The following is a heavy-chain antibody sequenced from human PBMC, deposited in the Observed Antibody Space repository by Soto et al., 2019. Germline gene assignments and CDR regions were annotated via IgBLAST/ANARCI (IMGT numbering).Heavy chain of an antibody. J-gene: IGHJ5*02. V-gene: IGHV4-34*01. CDR2: INHSGST. Sequence: SETLSLTCAVYGGSFSGYYWSWIRQPPGKGLEWIGEINHSGSTNYNPSLKSRVTISVDTSKNQFSLKLSSVTAADTAVYYCARGGIVVVITGYWCDPWGQGTRVTVA. CDR3: ARGGIVVVITGYWCDP. CDR1: GGSFSGYY. D-gene: IGHD3-22*01.